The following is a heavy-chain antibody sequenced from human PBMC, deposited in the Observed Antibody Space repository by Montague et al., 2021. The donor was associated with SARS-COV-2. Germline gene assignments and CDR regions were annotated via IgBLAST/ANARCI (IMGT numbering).Heavy chain of an antibody. J-gene: IGHJ4*02. Sequence: SLRLSFSASGFFFNSYVMSWVRQAPGKGLEWVSSISGGIETINYSDSVKGRFTISRDRSKNTLYLQLNNLRADAAAVYYCAKHLVPWYYFDYWGQGTLVTVSS. CDR3: AKHLVPWYYFDY. V-gene: IGHV3-23*01. D-gene: IGHD3-16*01. CDR1: GFFFNSYV. CDR2: ISGGIETI.